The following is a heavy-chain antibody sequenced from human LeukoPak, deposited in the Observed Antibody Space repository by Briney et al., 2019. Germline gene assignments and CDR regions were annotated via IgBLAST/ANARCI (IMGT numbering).Heavy chain of an antibody. CDR3: ARPTRYNNN. Sequence: GESLNISCQGSEDRFTSHWIGWVRQMPGKGLEWMGIIHPGDSNTRYSPSFQGQVTISADKSISTAYLQWSSLKASDTAMYYCARPTRYNNNWGQGTLVTVSS. CDR1: EDRFTSHW. V-gene: IGHV5-51*01. CDR2: IHPGDSNT. D-gene: IGHD1-14*01. J-gene: IGHJ4*02.